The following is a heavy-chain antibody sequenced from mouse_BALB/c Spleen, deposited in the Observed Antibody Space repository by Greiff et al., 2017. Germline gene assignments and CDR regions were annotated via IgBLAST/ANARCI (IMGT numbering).Heavy chain of an antibody. V-gene: IGHV5-12-2*01. D-gene: IGHD2-10*01. CDR3: ARAYYGNLDY. CDR1: GFTFSSYT. Sequence: EVHLVESGGGLVKPGGSLKLSCAASGFTFSSYTMSWVRQTPEKRLEWVAYISNGGGSTYYPDTVKGRFTISRDNAKNTLYLQMSSLKSEDTAMYYCARAYYGNLDYWGQGTTLTVSS. J-gene: IGHJ2*01. CDR2: ISNGGGST.